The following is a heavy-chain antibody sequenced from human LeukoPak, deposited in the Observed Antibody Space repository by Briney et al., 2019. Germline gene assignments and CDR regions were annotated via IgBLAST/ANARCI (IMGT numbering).Heavy chain of an antibody. Sequence: GGSLRLSCAASGFTFSSYWMHWVRQAPGKGLVWVSRINSDGSSTSYADSVKGRFTISRDNAKNTLYLQMNSLRAEDTAVYYCAREQALSGFDYWGQGTLVTVSS. J-gene: IGHJ4*02. V-gene: IGHV3-74*01. CDR3: AREQALSGFDY. CDR1: GFTFSSYW. CDR2: INSDGSST. D-gene: IGHD3-10*01.